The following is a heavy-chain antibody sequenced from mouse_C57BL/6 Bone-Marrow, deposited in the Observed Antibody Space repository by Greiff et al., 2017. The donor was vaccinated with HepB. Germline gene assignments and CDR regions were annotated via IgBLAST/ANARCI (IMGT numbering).Heavy chain of an antibody. CDR1: GYTFTSYG. Sequence: QVQLKESGAELARPGASVKLSCKASGYTFTSYGISWVKQRTGQGLEWIGEIYPRSGNTYYNEKFKGKATLTADKSSSTAYMELRSLTSEDSAVYFWARRGVTKGFAYWGQGTLVTVSA. J-gene: IGHJ3*01. CDR2: IYPRSGNT. CDR3: ARRGVTKGFAY. D-gene: IGHD2-2*01. V-gene: IGHV1-81*01.